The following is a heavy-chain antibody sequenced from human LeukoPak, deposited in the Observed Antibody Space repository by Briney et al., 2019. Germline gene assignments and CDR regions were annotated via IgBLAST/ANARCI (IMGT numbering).Heavy chain of an antibody. V-gene: IGHV2-5*01. D-gene: IGHD3-22*01. Sequence: SGPTLVNPTQTLTLTCTFSGFSLSTSGVGVGWIRQPPGKALEWLALIYWNDDKRYSPSLKSRLTITKDTSKKQVVLTMTNMDPVDTATYYCAHEKYYYDSSGLRNYGMDVWGQGTTVTVSS. CDR1: GFSLSTSGVG. CDR3: AHEKYYYDSSGLRNYGMDV. CDR2: IYWNDDK. J-gene: IGHJ6*02.